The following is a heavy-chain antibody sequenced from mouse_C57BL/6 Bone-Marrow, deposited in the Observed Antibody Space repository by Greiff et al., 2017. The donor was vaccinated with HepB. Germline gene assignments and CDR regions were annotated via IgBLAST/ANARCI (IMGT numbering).Heavy chain of an antibody. CDR1: GYTFTDYE. V-gene: IGHV1-15*01. D-gene: IGHD2-4*01. Sequence: VQLQQSGAELVRPGASVTLSCKASGYTFTDYEMHWVKQTPVHGLEWIGAIDPETGGTAYNQKFKGKAILTADKSSSTAYMELRSLTSEDSAVYYCTRSMITGLRYFDVWGTGTTVTVSS. J-gene: IGHJ1*03. CDR2: IDPETGGT. CDR3: TRSMITGLRYFDV.